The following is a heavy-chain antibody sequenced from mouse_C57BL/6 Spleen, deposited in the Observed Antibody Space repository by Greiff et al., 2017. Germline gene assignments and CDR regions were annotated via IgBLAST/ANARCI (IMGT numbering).Heavy chain of an antibody. CDR1: GFTFSSYA. V-gene: IGHV5-4*01. Sequence: EVQLQESGGGLVKPGGSLKLSCAASGFTFSSYAMSWVRQTPEKRLEWVATISDGGSYTYYPDNVKGRFTISRDNAKNNLYLQMSHLKSEDTAMYYCARDYYYDAGFAYWGQGTLVTVSA. J-gene: IGHJ3*01. CDR3: ARDYYYDAGFAY. D-gene: IGHD2-4*01. CDR2: ISDGGSYT.